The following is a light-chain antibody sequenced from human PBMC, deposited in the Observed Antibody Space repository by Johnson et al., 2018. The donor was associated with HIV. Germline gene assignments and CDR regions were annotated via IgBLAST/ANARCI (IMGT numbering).Light chain of an antibody. CDR3: GTWDSGLSAGGV. J-gene: IGLJ1*01. CDR1: TSNFENYY. CDR2: DNN. V-gene: IGLV1-51*01. Sequence: QSVLTQPPSVSAAPGQRVTISCSGSTSNFENYYVSWYQHLPGTAPKLLIYDNNKRPSGIPDRFSGSKSGTSATLGITGLQTGDEADYYCGTWDSGLSAGGVFGTGTKVTVL.